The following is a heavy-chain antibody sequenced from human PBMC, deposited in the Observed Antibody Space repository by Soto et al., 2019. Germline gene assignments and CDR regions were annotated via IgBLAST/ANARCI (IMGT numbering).Heavy chain of an antibody. CDR1: GFTFSSYA. CDR3: ARGPMTTVTTPIICY. D-gene: IGHD4-17*01. CDR2: ISYDGSNK. J-gene: IGHJ4*02. V-gene: IGHV3-30-3*01. Sequence: QVQLVESGAGVVQPGRSLRLSCAASGFTFSSYAMHWVRQAPGKGLEWVAVISYDGSNKYYADSVKGRFTISRDNSKNTLYLQMNSLRAEDTAVYYCARGPMTTVTTPIICYWGQGTLVTVSS.